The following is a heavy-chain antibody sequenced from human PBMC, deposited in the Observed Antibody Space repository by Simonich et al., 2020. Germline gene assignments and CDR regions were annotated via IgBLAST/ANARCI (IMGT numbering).Heavy chain of an antibody. Sequence: QVQLVESGGGVVQPGRSLRLSCAASGFTFSSYGMHGVRQAPGRVLEWVAGIWYNGSNKYYADSVKGRFTIARDNSKNTLYLQMNSLRAEDTAVYYCARDRCTNGVCLDVWGKGTTVTVSS. J-gene: IGHJ6*04. D-gene: IGHD2-8*01. CDR2: IWYNGSNK. CDR1: GFTFSSYG. CDR3: ARDRCTNGVCLDV. V-gene: IGHV3-33*01.